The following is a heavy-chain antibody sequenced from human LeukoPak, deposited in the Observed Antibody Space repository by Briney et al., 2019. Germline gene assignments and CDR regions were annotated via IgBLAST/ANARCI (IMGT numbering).Heavy chain of an antibody. CDR3: AAGARRQLLDY. D-gene: IGHD1-7*01. CDR2: FDEPEDGEI. J-gene: IGHJ4*02. V-gene: IGHV1-24*01. Sequence: GDSVKVSGKVSGDTLTELSIHWVRQAPGRGLEWMGGFDEPEDGEIQYSQKFQGRVTMTEDTSTDTAYMELSTLRSEDTAVYYCAAGARRQLLDYWGQGTLVTVSS. CDR1: GDTLTELS.